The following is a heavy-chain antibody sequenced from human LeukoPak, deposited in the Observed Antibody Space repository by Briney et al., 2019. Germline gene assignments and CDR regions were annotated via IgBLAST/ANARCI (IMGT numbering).Heavy chain of an antibody. CDR1: GGSISSSSYY. Sequence: SETLSLTCTVSGGSISSSSYYWGWIRQPPGKGLEWIGSIYYSGSTYYNPSLKSRVTISVDTSKNQFSLKLSSVTAADTAVYYCASQKKYYYDSSGFRPGFDYWGQGTLVTVSS. D-gene: IGHD3-22*01. CDR2: IYYSGST. CDR3: ASQKKYYYDSSGFRPGFDY. V-gene: IGHV4-39*01. J-gene: IGHJ4*02.